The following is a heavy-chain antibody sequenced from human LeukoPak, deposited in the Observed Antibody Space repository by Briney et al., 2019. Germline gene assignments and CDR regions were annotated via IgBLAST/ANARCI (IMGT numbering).Heavy chain of an antibody. CDR3: ARVSAYCTSTSCHDY. CDR2: ISAYNGNA. Sequence: GASVKVSCKTSGYTFTNYGISWVRQAPGQGLEWMGRISAYNGNANYAQKVQGRVTMTADTSTSTAYMELRSLRSDDTAVFYCARVSAYCTSTSCHDYWGRGTLVTVSS. J-gene: IGHJ4*02. CDR1: GYTFTNYG. V-gene: IGHV1-18*01. D-gene: IGHD2-2*01.